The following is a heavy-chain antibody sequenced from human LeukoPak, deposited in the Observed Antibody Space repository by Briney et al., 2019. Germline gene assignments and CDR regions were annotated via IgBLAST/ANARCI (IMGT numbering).Heavy chain of an antibody. CDR3: ARRFRSIVVVVAARYYFDY. CDR2: VHYSGSA. J-gene: IGHJ4*02. V-gene: IGHV4-59*12. Sequence: SDTLSLTCTVSNGPINTYQWSWIRQPPGKGLEWIGNVHYSGSANYNPSLKSRVTISVDTSKNQFSLKLSSVTAADTAVYYCARRFRSIVVVVAARYYFDYWGQGTLVTVSS. D-gene: IGHD2-15*01. CDR1: NGPINTYQ.